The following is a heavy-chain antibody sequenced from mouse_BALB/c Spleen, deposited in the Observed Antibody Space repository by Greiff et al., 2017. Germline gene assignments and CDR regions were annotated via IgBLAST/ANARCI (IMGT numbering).Heavy chain of an antibody. CDR1: GFNIKDYY. J-gene: IGHJ3*01. D-gene: IGHD1-1*01. V-gene: IGHV14-1*02. CDR2: IDPENGNT. Sequence: VQLQQSGAELVRPGALVKLSCKASGFNIKDYYMHWVKQRPEQGLEWIGWIDPENGNTIYDPKFQGKASITADTSSNTAYLQLSSLTSEDTAVYYCAIHGIIFAYWGQGTLVTVSA. CDR3: AIHGIIFAY.